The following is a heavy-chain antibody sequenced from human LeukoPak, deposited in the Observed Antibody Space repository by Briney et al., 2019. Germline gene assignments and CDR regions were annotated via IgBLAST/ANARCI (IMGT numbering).Heavy chain of an antibody. D-gene: IGHD6-13*01. Sequence: SETLSLTCTISGGSISSYYWGWIRQPPGKGLEWIGYIYYSGTTNYNPSLKSRVTTSVDTSKNQFSLKLSSVTAADTAVYYCARGVYIAAAQYGYWGQGTLVTVSS. CDR1: GGSISSYY. V-gene: IGHV4-59*01. CDR2: IYYSGTT. J-gene: IGHJ4*02. CDR3: ARGVYIAAAQYGY.